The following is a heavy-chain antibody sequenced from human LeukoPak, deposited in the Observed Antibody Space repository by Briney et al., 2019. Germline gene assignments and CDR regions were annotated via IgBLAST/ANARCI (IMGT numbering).Heavy chain of an antibody. CDR1: GFTVSNNY. D-gene: IGHD6-19*01. V-gene: IGHV3-66*01. CDR2: IYSGGST. CDR3: ARGKVAGPSDAFDI. Sequence: QAGGSLRLSCAASGFTVSNNYMSWVRQAPGKGLEWVSVIYSGGSTYYADSVKGRFTISRDNSKNTLYLQMNSLRAEDTAVYYCARGKVAGPSDAFDIWGQGTMVTVSS. J-gene: IGHJ3*02.